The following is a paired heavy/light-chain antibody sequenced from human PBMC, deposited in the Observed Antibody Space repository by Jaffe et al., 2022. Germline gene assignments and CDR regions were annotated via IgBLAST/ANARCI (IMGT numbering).Light chain of an antibody. CDR2: GAS. J-gene: IGKJ1*01. CDR3: QQYYTWPRT. Sequence: EIVMTQSPATLSVSPGERATLSCRASQSIRADLAWYQQKPGQAPRLLIYGASTRATGFPARFSGSGSGTDFTLTISSLQSDDFALYYCQQYYTWPRTFGQGTKVEIK. V-gene: IGKV3-15*01. CDR1: QSIRAD.
Heavy chain of an antibody. J-gene: IGHJ4*02. CDR1: GFVIDDYA. V-gene: IGHV3-43D*04. CDR3: ATGSDYYGLYYFDH. D-gene: IGHD3-10*01. Sequence: EVQLVESGGVVVQPGESLRLSCVVSGFVIDDYAMYWVRQAPGRGLEWVSFISYNSETTYYADSVKGRFTISRDNSKKSLFLQMNSLTTEDTALYYCATGSDYYGLYYFDHWGQGTLVTVSA. CDR2: ISYNSETT.